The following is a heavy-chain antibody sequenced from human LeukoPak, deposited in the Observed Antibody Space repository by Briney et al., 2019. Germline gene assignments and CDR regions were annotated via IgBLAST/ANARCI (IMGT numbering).Heavy chain of an antibody. Sequence: ASVKVSCKVSGYTLTVLSMHWVRQAPGKGLEWMGGFDPEDGETIYAQKFQGRVTMTEDTSTDTAYMELSSLRSEDTAVYYCATEPLQDSGYDYNWFDPWGQGTLVTVSS. D-gene: IGHD5-12*01. CDR1: GYTLTVLS. V-gene: IGHV1-24*01. CDR2: FDPEDGET. J-gene: IGHJ5*02. CDR3: ATEPLQDSGYDYNWFDP.